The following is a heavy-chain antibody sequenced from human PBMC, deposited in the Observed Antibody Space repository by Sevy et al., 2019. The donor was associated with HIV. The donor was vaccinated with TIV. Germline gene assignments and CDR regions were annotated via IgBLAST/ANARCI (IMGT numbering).Heavy chain of an antibody. CDR2: ISYDGSIK. Sequence: GGSLRLSCAASGFTFSNYGMHWVRQAPGKGLEWVAVISYDGSIKYYADSVRGRFTISRDNSKNTLYLQMNSLRPEDTTTYFCAKDQGRLLELEYWGQGTLVTVSS. D-gene: IGHD1-7*01. V-gene: IGHV3-30*18. J-gene: IGHJ4*02. CDR3: AKDQGRLLELEY. CDR1: GFTFSNYG.